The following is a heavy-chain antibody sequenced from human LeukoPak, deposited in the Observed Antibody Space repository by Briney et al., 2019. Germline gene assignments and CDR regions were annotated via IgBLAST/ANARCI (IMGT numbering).Heavy chain of an antibody. CDR1: GYTFTSYD. CDR2: MNPNSGNT. CDR3: ARDPQGILGFFDY. Sequence: ASVKVSCKASGYTFTSYDINWVRQATGQGLEWMGWMNPNSGNTGYAQQFQGRVTITRDTSISTAYMELSSLRSEDTAVYYCARDPQGILGFFDYWGQGTLVTVSS. J-gene: IGHJ4*02. V-gene: IGHV1-8*03. D-gene: IGHD1-14*01.